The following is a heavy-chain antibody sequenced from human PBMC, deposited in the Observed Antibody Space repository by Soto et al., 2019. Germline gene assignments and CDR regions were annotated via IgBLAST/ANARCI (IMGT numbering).Heavy chain of an antibody. J-gene: IGHJ4*02. CDR1: GFTFKSHA. Sequence: WGSLRLSCAASGFTFKSHALHWVRQAPGKGLQWVGGISYDGSNKYYTESVKGRFTISRDNSKNRLFLEMSSLRGEDTAVYYCTRDLGSMQHLGMGFWGQGALVTVSS. V-gene: IGHV3-30-3*01. CDR2: ISYDGSNK. CDR3: TRDLGSMQHLGMGF. D-gene: IGHD6-13*01.